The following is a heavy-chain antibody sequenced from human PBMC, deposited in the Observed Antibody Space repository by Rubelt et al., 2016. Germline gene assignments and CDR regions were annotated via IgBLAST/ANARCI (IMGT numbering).Heavy chain of an antibody. Sequence: EVQLLDSGGGLVQPGGSLNLSCSASGFTFSSYAMSWVRQAPGQGLEWVSGFGGSGDNTYHADSVKGRFTISRENAKNSLYLQMNSLRAEDTAVYYCARVTGARGYWGQGTLVTVSS. CDR3: ARVTGARGY. D-gene: IGHD1-26*01. CDR2: FGGSGDNT. V-gene: IGHV3-23*01. CDR1: GFTFSSYA. J-gene: IGHJ4*02.